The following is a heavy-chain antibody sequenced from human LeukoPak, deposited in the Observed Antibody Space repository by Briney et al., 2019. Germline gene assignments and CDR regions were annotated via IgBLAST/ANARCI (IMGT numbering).Heavy chain of an antibody. Sequence: GGSLRLSCAASGFTLSTYAMHWVRQAPGEGLEWVAVISYDGSDTYYADSVKGRFTISRDSSKNTLYLQMTSLRAEDTAVYYCARADFYGSGSHPPGGFDYWGQGTLVTDSS. CDR1: GFTLSTYA. CDR2: ISYDGSDT. V-gene: IGHV3-30*04. J-gene: IGHJ4*02. D-gene: IGHD3-10*01. CDR3: ARADFYGSGSHPPGGFDY.